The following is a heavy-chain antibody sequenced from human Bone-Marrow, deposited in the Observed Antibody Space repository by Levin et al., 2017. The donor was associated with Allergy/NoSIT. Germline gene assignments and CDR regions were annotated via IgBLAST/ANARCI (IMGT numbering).Heavy chain of an antibody. Sequence: GGSLRLSCAASGFTFSSYGMHWVRQAPGKGLEWVAVISYDGSNKYYADSVKGRFTISRDNSKNTLYLQMNSLRAEDTAVYYCAKDLQRSGWALGYWGQGTLVTVSS. CDR1: GFTFSSYG. CDR3: AKDLQRSGWALGY. V-gene: IGHV3-30*18. CDR2: ISYDGSNK. J-gene: IGHJ4*02. D-gene: IGHD6-19*01.